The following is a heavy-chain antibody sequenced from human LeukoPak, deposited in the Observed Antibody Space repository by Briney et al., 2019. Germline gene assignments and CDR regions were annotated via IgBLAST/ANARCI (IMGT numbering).Heavy chain of an antibody. CDR3: ARDEPFRNVDY. Sequence: GGSLRLSCAASGFTFSDYYMSWIRQAPGKGLEWVPYISSSSSYTNYADSVKGRFTISRDNAKNSLYLQMNSLRTEDTAVYYCARDEPFRNVDYWGQGTLVTVSS. J-gene: IGHJ4*02. CDR1: GFTFSDYY. CDR2: ISSSSSYT. D-gene: IGHD1-1*01. V-gene: IGHV3-11*05.